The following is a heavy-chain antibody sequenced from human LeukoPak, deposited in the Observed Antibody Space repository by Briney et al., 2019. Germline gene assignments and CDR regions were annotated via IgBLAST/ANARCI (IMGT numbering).Heavy chain of an antibody. J-gene: IGHJ5*02. D-gene: IGHD4-17*01. CDR1: GGSITSHY. Sequence: SETLSLTCTVSGGSITSHYWSWIRQPPGKGLEWIGEINHSGSTNYNPSLKSRVTISVDTSKNQFSLKLSSVTAADTAVYYCARAPAHRSTTVTTFSWFDPWGQGTLVTVSS. V-gene: IGHV4-34*01. CDR2: INHSGST. CDR3: ARAPAHRSTTVTTFSWFDP.